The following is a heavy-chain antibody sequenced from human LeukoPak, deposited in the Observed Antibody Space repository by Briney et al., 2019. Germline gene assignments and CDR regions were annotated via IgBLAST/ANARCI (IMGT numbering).Heavy chain of an antibody. CDR3: ARVITTGAFDY. Sequence: SETLSLTCAVYGGSFSGYYWSWIRQPPGKGLELIGEINHSGSTNYNPSLKSRVTISVDTSKNHFYLKLSCVTAADTAVYYCARVITTGAFDYWGQGNLVTVSS. CDR1: GGSFSGYY. CDR2: INHSGST. V-gene: IGHV4-34*01. D-gene: IGHD3-22*01. J-gene: IGHJ4*02.